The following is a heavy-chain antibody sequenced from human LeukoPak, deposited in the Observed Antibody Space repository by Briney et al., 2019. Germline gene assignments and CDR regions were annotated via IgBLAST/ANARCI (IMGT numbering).Heavy chain of an antibody. CDR3: ARLRPPGIAATRWFDP. V-gene: IGHV1-18*01. CDR2: ISTYNGNT. J-gene: IGHJ5*02. D-gene: IGHD6-25*01. Sequence: GASVKVSCKASGYNFISFGISWVRQAPGQGLEWMGWISTYNGNTNYAQKLQGRVAMTTDTSTSTAYMELRSLRSDDTAVYYCARLRPPGIAATRWFDPWGQGTLVTVSS. CDR1: GYNFISFG.